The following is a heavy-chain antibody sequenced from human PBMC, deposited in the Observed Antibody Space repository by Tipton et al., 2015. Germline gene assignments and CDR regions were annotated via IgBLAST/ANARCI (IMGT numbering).Heavy chain of an antibody. CDR1: GDSVSSNSAA. V-gene: IGHV6-1*01. CDR3: ASLLLYGDYVHGLGY. D-gene: IGHD4-17*01. Sequence: TLSLTCAISGDSVSSNSAAWNWIRQSPSRGLERLGNTYYRSKWYSDYAVSVKSRITINSDTSKNQFSLQLNSVTPEDTAVYYCASLLLYGDYVHGLGYWGRGTLVTVSS. J-gene: IGHJ4*02. CDR2: TYYRSKWYS.